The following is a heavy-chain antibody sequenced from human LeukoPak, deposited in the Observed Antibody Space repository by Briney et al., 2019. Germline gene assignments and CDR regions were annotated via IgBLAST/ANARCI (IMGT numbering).Heavy chain of an antibody. CDR1: GVSFSGYY. Sequence: SETLSLTCAVYGVSFSGYYWSWICQPPRKGLEWMGEINHSGSTNYNPSLKSRVTISVDTATNQFSLKLSSVPAADTAVYYCARGVVVPAVRYFDSWGQGTLVTVSS. V-gene: IGHV4-34*01. CDR3: ARGVVVPAVRYFDS. D-gene: IGHD2-2*01. J-gene: IGHJ4*02. CDR2: INHSGST.